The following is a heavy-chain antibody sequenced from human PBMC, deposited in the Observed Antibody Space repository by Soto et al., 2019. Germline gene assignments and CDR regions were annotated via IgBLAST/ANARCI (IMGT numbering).Heavy chain of an antibody. CDR3: ARVDQGDFDY. CDR2: ISTYIGNT. CDR1: GSTFTTHG. Sequence: QVHLVQSGAGVKKPGASAKVSCKASGSTFTTHGISWVRQAPGQGLEGRGWISTYIGNTNYAKKLQARVTTTTDTSTSTTYMEQRSLRYDDTAVFYSARVDQGDFDYWGRGTRVTVS. J-gene: IGHJ4*02. V-gene: IGHV1-18*01.